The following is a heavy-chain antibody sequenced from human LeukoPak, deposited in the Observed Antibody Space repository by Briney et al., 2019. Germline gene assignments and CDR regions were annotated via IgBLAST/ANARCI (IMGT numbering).Heavy chain of an antibody. J-gene: IGHJ4*02. Sequence: GASVKVSCKASGGTFSSYAISWVRQAPGQGLEWMGGIIPIFGTANYAQKFQGRVTITADESTSTAYMELSSLRSEDTAVYYCASRIVGATYYFDYWGQGTLVTVSS. CDR3: ASRIVGATYYFDY. CDR2: IIPIFGTA. D-gene: IGHD1-26*01. CDR1: GGTFSSYA. V-gene: IGHV1-69*13.